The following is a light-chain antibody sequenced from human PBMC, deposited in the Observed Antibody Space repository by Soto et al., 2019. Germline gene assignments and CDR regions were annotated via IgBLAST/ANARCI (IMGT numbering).Light chain of an antibody. J-gene: IGKJ4*01. V-gene: IGKV3-15*01. CDR2: GAS. CDR3: QQYTNWPPLT. Sequence: EIVMTQSPATLSVSPGERATLSCRASQSVSSNLAWYQQKPGQAPRLLIYGASTRATGIPARFSGSGSGTEFSLIISSLQSEDFAVYYCQQYTNWPPLTFGGGTKVELK. CDR1: QSVSSN.